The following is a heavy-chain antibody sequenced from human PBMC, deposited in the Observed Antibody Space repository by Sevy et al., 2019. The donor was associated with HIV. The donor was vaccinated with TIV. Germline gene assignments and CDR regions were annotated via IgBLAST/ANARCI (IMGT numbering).Heavy chain of an antibody. CDR1: GFTFSSYS. CDR2: ISSSSSTI. Sequence: GGSLRLSCAASGFTFSSYSMNWVRQAPGKGLEWVSYISSSSSTIYYADSVKGRFTISRDNAKNSLYLQMNSLRDEDTAVYYCASGVMNSLLKLWFGEFVGWGQGTLVTVSS. V-gene: IGHV3-48*02. CDR3: ASGVMNSLLKLWFGEFVG. D-gene: IGHD3-10*01. J-gene: IGHJ4*02.